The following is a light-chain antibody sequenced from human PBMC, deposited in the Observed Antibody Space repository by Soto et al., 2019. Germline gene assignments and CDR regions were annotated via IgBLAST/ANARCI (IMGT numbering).Light chain of an antibody. Sequence: QSALTQPHSVSGSPGQSVTMSCTGTNSDVGRYNSVSWYQQLPGKAPKIIISAVRQRPSGVPDRFSGSKSGNTASLTISGLQADDEADYFCFSYTANDNWVFGGGTKVTVL. V-gene: IGLV2-11*01. CDR1: NSDVGRYNS. CDR2: AVR. J-gene: IGLJ3*02. CDR3: FSYTANDNWV.